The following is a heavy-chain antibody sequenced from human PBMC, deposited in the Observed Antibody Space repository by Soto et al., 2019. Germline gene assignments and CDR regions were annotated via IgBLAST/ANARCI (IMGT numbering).Heavy chain of an antibody. D-gene: IGHD2-15*01. CDR2: INGDGSNT. J-gene: IGHJ4*02. CDR1: GFTFSSYW. CDR3: ARVCTGGSCYQFDS. V-gene: IGHV3-74*01. Sequence: EVHLVESGGGLVQPGGSLSLSCAASGFTFSSYWMHWVRQAPGKGLVWVSRINGDGSNTIYADSVKGQFTISRDNAKNTLYLQMNSLRADDTAVYYCARVCTGGSCYQFDSWGQGTLVTVSS.